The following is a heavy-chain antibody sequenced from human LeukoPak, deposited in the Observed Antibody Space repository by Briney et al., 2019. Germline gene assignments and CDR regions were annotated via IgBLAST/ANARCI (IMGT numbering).Heavy chain of an antibody. V-gene: IGHV3-9*01. J-gene: IGHJ6*03. CDR2: ISWNSGSI. CDR1: GFTLDDYA. Sequence: GGSLRLSCAASGFTLDDYAMHWVRQAPGKGLEWVSGISWNSGSIGYADSVKGRFTISRDNAKNSLYLQMNSLRAEDTALYYCAKDMRLTQYYYMDVWGKGTTVTVSS. D-gene: IGHD4-23*01. CDR3: AKDMRLTQYYYMDV.